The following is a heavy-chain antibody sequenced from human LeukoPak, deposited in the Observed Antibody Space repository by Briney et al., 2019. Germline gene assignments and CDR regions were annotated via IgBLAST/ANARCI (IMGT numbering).Heavy chain of an antibody. D-gene: IGHD1-26*01. CDR2: IRGSGGST. J-gene: IGHJ4*02. CDR1: GFTFSSYA. CDR3: AKDKYSGSYLETTFDH. Sequence: GGSLRLSCAASGFTFSSYAMSWVRQAPGKGLEWVSAIRGSGGSTYYADSVKGRFIISRDNSKNTLYLQMNSLRAEDTDVYYWAKDKYSGSYLETTFDHWGQGTLVTVSS. V-gene: IGHV3-23*01.